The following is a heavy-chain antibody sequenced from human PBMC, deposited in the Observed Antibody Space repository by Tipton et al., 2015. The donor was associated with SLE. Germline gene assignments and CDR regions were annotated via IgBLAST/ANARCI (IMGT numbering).Heavy chain of an antibody. CDR3: AKDVGYMTSNYFEY. V-gene: IGHV3-33*03. Sequence: SLRLSCVASGFSFSDYLLHWVRQTPGKGLEWVALIWFDGSNENYADSVKGRFTISRDNSKNRLDLQMNSLRAEDTGVYYCAKDVGYMTSNYFEYWGQGALVTVSS. J-gene: IGHJ4*02. D-gene: IGHD5-12*01. CDR2: IWFDGSNE. CDR1: GFSFSDYL.